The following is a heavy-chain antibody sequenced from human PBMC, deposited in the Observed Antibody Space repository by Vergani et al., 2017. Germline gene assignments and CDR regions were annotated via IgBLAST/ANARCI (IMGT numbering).Heavy chain of an antibody. CDR3: ARTMRGPQPPCYNY. CDR2: INHSGRT. V-gene: IGHV4-34*01. D-gene: IGHD3-16*02. Sequence: QVQLQQWGAGLLKPSETLSLTCAVYGGSFSGYYWSWIRQPPGQGLAWIGEINHSGRTNYNPSLKSRVTISVDTSKNLFSLKLSSVTAADTAVYYCARTMRGPQPPCYNYWGQGTLVTVSS. CDR1: GGSFSGYY. J-gene: IGHJ4*02.